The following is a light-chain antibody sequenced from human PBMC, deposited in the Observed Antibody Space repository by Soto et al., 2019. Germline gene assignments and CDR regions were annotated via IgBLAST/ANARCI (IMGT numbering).Light chain of an antibody. CDR3: QQYDNWPRT. CDR2: GAS. Sequence: IIMTKSPAALSVFPGERATISCRASQSVGNNLAWYQQKPGQAPRLLIHGASTMATGIPARFSGSGSGTEFTLTISSLQSEDFAVYYCQQYDNWPRTFGQGTKVAIK. J-gene: IGKJ1*01. V-gene: IGKV3-15*01. CDR1: QSVGNN.